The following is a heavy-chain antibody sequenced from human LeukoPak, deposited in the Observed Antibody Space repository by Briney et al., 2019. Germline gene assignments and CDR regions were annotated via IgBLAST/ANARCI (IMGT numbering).Heavy chain of an antibody. CDR1: GGTFSSYA. D-gene: IGHD3-22*01. CDR3: ARTYYYDLEYYMDV. Sequence: SVKVSCKASGGTFSSYAISWVRQAPGQGLEWMGRIIPILGIANYAQKFQGRVTITRNTSISTAYMELSSLRSEDTAVYYCARTYYYDLEYYMDVWGKGTTVTVSS. J-gene: IGHJ6*03. CDR2: IIPILGIA. V-gene: IGHV1-69*04.